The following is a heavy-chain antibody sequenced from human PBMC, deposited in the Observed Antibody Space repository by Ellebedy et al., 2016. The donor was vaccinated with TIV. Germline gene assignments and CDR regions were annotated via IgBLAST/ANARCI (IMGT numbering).Heavy chain of an antibody. CDR1: GFTFSSYA. V-gene: IGHV3-23*01. CDR2: ITVSGA. CDR3: ARGLRSGGYTYTALDY. Sequence: GESLKISCAASGFTFSSYAMSWDRQAPGKRLEWVSVITVSGAYYANSVQGRFTISRDNSKNTLYLQMNSLTAEDTAVYYCARGLRSGGYTYTALDYWGQGTLVTVSS. J-gene: IGHJ4*02. D-gene: IGHD5-18*01.